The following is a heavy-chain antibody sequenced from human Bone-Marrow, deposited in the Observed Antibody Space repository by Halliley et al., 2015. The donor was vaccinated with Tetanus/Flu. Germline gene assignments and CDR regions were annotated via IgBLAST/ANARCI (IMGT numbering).Heavy chain of an antibody. CDR3: AAESTEVGYYYAMDV. V-gene: IGHV1-58*01. J-gene: IGHJ6*02. Sequence: IGWIAGGSGDTKYAETFQQRVTITRDMSTNTAYMEVKSLRSEDTAVYYCAAESTEVGYYYAMDVWGQGTSVTVSS. CDR2: IAGGSGDT. D-gene: IGHD4-17*01.